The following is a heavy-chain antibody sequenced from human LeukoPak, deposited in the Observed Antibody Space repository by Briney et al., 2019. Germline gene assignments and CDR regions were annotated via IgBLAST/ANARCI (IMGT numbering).Heavy chain of an antibody. D-gene: IGHD1-7*01. CDR2: ISDSGGST. V-gene: IGHV3-23*01. J-gene: IGHJ2*01. Sequence: GGSLRLSCAASGFTFSSYAMSWVRQAPGKGLEWVSLISDSGGSTYYADSVKGRFTISRDNSKNTLYLQMGSLRTEDMAVYYCASSPPTGTTWYFDLWGRGTLVTVSS. CDR1: GFTFSSYA. CDR3: ASSPPTGTTWYFDL.